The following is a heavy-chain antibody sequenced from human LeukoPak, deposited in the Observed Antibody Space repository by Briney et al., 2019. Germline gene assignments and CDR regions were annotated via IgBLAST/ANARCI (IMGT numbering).Heavy chain of an antibody. CDR3: ATAPLTYSSGWYGDRFDP. Sequence: GASVKVSCKASGYTFTSYGISWVRQAPGQGLEWMGWISAYNGNTNYAQKLQGRVTMTTDTSTSTAYMELRSLRSDDTAVYYCATAPLTYSSGWYGDRFDPWGQGTLVTVSS. CDR1: GYTFTSYG. CDR2: ISAYNGNT. V-gene: IGHV1-18*01. J-gene: IGHJ5*02. D-gene: IGHD6-19*01.